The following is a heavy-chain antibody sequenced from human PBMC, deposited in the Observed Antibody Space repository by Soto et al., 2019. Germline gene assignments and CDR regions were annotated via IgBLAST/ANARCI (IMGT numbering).Heavy chain of an antibody. CDR2: INHSGST. J-gene: IGHJ5*02. CDR3: ARGRGQLWQRDWFDP. Sequence: SETLSLTCAVYGGSFSGYYWSWIRQPPGKGLEWIGEINHSGSTNYNPSLKSRVTISVDTSKNQFSLKLSSVTAADTAVYYCARGRGQLWQRDWFDPWGQGTLVTVSS. V-gene: IGHV4-34*01. CDR1: GGSFSGYY. D-gene: IGHD5-18*01.